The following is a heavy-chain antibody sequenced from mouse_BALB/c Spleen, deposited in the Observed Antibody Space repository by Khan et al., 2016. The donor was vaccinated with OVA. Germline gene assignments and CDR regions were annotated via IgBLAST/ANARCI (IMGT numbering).Heavy chain of an antibody. CDR2: NYPGTDNS. CDR3: ARGEAWYDLDH. CDR1: GYIFPSYW. V-gene: IGHV1S132*01. J-gene: IGHJ2*02. Sequence: VQLQQSGAELVRPGASVKLSCKTSGYIFPSYWNHWVKQRSGQGLEWIARNYPGTDNSYYNEKFKDKATLTADNSSSTAYMQISSLKNEDSDVYFCARGEAWYDLDHWGQGTSLTVSS. D-gene: IGHD2-14*01.